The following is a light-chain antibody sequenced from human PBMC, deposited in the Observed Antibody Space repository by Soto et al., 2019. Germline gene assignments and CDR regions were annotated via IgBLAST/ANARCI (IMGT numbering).Light chain of an antibody. CDR1: SSDVGEYNY. CDR3: SSYGGNYNFV. J-gene: IGLJ1*01. CDR2: EVN. V-gene: IGLV2-8*01. Sequence: QSALTQPPSASGSPGQSVTISCTGTSSDVGEYNYVSWYQQHPGKAPRLMIFEVNKRPSGVPDRFSGSKSGNTASLNVSGLQAEDEADYYCSSYGGNYNFVFGTGTKV.